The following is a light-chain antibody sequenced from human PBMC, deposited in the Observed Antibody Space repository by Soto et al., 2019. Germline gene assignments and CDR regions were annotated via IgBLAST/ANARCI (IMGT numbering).Light chain of an antibody. CDR3: LHHNGYPPV. J-gene: IGKJ2*01. CDR1: QHITND. Sequence: DIQMTQSPSSLSASVGDTVTITCRASQHITNDCAWYQQKAGRAPKCLILLASRLQTGVPSRFSGSRSGTEFTRTISRLQPEDFATYYCLHHNGYPPVFGQGTKVEIK. CDR2: LAS. V-gene: IGKV1-17*01.